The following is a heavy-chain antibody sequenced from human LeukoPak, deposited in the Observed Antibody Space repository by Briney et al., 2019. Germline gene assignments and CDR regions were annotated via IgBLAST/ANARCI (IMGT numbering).Heavy chain of an antibody. CDR2: INSDGSST. J-gene: IGHJ5*02. V-gene: IGHV3-74*01. CDR1: GFTFSSYW. CDR3: GREAVAGLIDP. D-gene: IGHD6-19*01. Sequence: GGSLRLSCAASGFTFSSYWMHWVRQAPGKGLVWVSLINSDGSSTSYADSVKGRFTISRDDAKNTLYLQMNSLRVEDTAVYYCGREAVAGLIDPWGQGTLVTVSS.